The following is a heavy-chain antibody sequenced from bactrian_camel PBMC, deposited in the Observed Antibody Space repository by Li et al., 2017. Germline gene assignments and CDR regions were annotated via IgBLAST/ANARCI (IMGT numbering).Heavy chain of an antibody. Sequence: VQLVESGGGSAQAGGSLRLSCAVSAYTSLTCMGWFRQAPGKEREGVATMDGYGTIVYMNPSVAGRFTVTRDLGKKALYLQMNSLKPGDSAMYYCAVRLNSGCPTLAKDFPFWGQGTQVTVS. D-gene: IGHD1*01. CDR3: AVRLNSGCPTLAKDFPF. CDR1: AYTSLTC. J-gene: IGHJ4*01. V-gene: IGHV3S59*01. CDR2: MDGYGTIV.